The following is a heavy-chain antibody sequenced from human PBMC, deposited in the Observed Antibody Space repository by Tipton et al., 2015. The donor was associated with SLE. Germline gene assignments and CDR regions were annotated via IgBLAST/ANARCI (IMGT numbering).Heavy chain of an antibody. J-gene: IGHJ4*02. Sequence: TLSLTCTVSGGYISSRSYYWGWIRQPPGKGLEWIGSIYYSGSTYYNPSLKSRVTISVDTSKNQFSLKLSSVTAADTAVYYCASHSSGYHYYFDYWGQGTLVTVSS. CDR1: GGYISSRSYY. D-gene: IGHD3-22*01. V-gene: IGHV4-39*01. CDR3: ASHSSGYHYYFDY. CDR2: IYYSGST.